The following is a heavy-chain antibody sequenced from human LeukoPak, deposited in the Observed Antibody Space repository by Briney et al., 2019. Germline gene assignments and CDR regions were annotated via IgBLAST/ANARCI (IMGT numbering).Heavy chain of an antibody. Sequence: PGGSLRLSCAASGFTFSSYAMSWVRQAPGKGLEWVSAISGSGGSTYYADSVKGRFTISRDNAKNSLYLQMNSLRAEDTAVYYCARDLGDYDFWSGSFDYWGQGTLVTVSS. CDR2: ISGSGGST. D-gene: IGHD3-3*01. CDR3: ARDLGDYDFWSGSFDY. CDR1: GFTFSSYA. J-gene: IGHJ4*02. V-gene: IGHV3-23*01.